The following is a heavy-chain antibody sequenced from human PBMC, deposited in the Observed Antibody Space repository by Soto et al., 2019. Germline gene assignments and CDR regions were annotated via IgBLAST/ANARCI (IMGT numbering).Heavy chain of an antibody. D-gene: IGHD2-2*01. CDR1: GYSFTGYS. CDR2: INPKNGTT. V-gene: IGHV1-2*04. J-gene: IGHJ4*02. CDR3: ARKDTYCSSTSCYV. Sequence: ASVKVSCKASGYSFTGYSMHWVRHAPGQGLEWMGWINPKNGTTNYARKFQGWVTMIRDNSTSTAYMELSSLKSEDTAVYYCARKDTYCSSTSCYVWGQGTLVTVSS.